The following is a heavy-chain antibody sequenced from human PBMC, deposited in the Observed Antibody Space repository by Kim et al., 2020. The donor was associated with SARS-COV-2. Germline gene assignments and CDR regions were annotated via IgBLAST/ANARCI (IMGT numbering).Heavy chain of an antibody. CDR2: IYYSGST. CDR1: GGSISSGDYY. J-gene: IGHJ5*02. V-gene: IGHV4-30-4*01. Sequence: SETLSLTCTVSGGSISSGDYYWSWIRQPPGKGLEWIGYIYYSGSTYYNPSLKSRVTISVDTSKNQFSLKLSSVTAADTAVYYCARSMEVRALPLDPWGQGTLVTVSS. CDR3: ARSMEVRALPLDP. D-gene: IGHD3-10*01.